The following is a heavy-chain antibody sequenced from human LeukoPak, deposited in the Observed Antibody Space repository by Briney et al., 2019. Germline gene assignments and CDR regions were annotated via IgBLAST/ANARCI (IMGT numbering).Heavy chain of an antibody. Sequence: GRSLRLSCAASGFTFSSYAMHWVRQAPGKGLEWVAVISYDGSNKYYADSVKGRFTISRDNSKNTLYLQMNSLRAEDTAVYYCARGHPYYYGSGSPPFDYWAREPWSPSPQ. CDR2: ISYDGSNK. V-gene: IGHV3-30*04. D-gene: IGHD3-10*01. CDR3: ARGHPYYYGSGSPPFDY. CDR1: GFTFSSYA. J-gene: IGHJ4*02.